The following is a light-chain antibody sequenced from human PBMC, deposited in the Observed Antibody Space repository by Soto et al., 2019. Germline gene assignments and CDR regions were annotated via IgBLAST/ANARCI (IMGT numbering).Light chain of an antibody. J-gene: IGLJ2*01. V-gene: IGLV2-18*01. CDR1: SSDVGSYNR. CDR2: EVS. Sequence: SALTQPPSVSGSPGQSVTISCTGTSSDVGSYNRVSWYQQPPGTAPKLMIYEVSNRPSGVPDRFSGSKSGNTASLTISGLQAEDEADYYCSLYTSSSTGVVFGGGTKLTVL. CDR3: SLYTSSSTGVV.